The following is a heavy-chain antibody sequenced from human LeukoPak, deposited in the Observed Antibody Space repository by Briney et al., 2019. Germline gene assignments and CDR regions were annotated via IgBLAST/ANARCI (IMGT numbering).Heavy chain of an antibody. J-gene: IGHJ6*03. CDR1: GYTLTELS. Sequence: ASVKVSCKVSGYTLTELSMHWVRQAPGKGLEWMGGFDPEDGETIYAQKFQGRVTMTEDTSTDTAYVELSSLRSEDTAVYYCATGRTRTPYSSSWYRYYYYMDVWGKGTTVTVSS. D-gene: IGHD6-13*01. CDR2: FDPEDGET. CDR3: ATGRTRTPYSSSWYRYYYYMDV. V-gene: IGHV1-24*01.